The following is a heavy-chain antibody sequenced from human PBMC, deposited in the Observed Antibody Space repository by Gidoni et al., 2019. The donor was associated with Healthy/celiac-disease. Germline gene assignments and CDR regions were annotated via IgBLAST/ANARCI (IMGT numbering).Heavy chain of an antibody. CDR3: ARGPSIAAAAFDI. CDR2: INSDGSST. J-gene: IGHJ3*02. Sequence: EVQLVESGGGLVQPGGTLRLACAASGFTFSSYWMHWVRQAPGKGLVWVSRINSDGSSTSYADSVKGRFTISRDNAKNTLYLQMNSLRAEDTAVYYCARGPSIAAAAFDICGQGTMVTVSS. V-gene: IGHV3-74*01. CDR1: GFTFSSYW. D-gene: IGHD6-13*01.